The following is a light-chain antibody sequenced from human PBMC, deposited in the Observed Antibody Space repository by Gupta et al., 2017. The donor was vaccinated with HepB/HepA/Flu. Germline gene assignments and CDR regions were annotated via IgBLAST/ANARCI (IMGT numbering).Light chain of an antibody. Sequence: DIVMTQSPDSLAVSLGERATINCKSSQSGLVSSDNNNYLAWYQQKPGQPPKLLIFWASTRKSGVPDRFSGSGSGTDFTLTISSLQAEDVAVYYCQQYNRTPWTFGQGTKVEIK. CDR1: QSGLVSSDNNNY. J-gene: IGKJ1*01. V-gene: IGKV4-1*01. CDR2: WAS. CDR3: QQYNRTPWT.